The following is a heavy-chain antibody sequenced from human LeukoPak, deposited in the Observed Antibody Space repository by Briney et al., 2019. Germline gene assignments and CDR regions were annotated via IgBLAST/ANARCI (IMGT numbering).Heavy chain of an antibody. V-gene: IGHV4-34*01. Sequence: SETLSLTCAVYGGSFSGYYWSWIRQPPGKGLEWIGEINHSGSTNYNPSLKSRVTISVDTSKNQFSLKLSSVTAADTAVYYCARLNRRITMKYYFDYWGQGTLVTVSS. J-gene: IGHJ4*02. CDR2: INHSGST. CDR1: GGSFSGYY. D-gene: IGHD3-22*01. CDR3: ARLNRRITMKYYFDY.